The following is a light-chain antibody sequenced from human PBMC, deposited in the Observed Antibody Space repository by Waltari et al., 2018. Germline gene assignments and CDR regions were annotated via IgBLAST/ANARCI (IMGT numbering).Light chain of an antibody. V-gene: IGKV4-1*01. CDR1: HTISFYSTNKNY. CDR3: QQYQSTPFT. J-gene: IGKJ3*01. Sequence: DVVMTQSPDSLAVSLGERATIHSKSSHTISFYSTNKNYLTWYQQKPGQPPKLLIYWASTREAGVPDRFSGSGSGTDFTLTISSLQAEDVATYYCQQYQSTPFTFGPGTKVDIK. CDR2: WAS.